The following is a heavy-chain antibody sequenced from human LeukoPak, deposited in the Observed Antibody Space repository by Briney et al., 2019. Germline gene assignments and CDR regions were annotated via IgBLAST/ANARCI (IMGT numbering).Heavy chain of an antibody. CDR1: GFTLSSYW. CDR3: ARVYQSTSGRAIDY. D-gene: IGHD2-2*01. CDR2: IKQDGSAK. J-gene: IGHJ4*02. V-gene: IGHV3-7*01. Sequence: PGGSLRLSCAASGFTLSSYWMSWVRQAPGKGLEWVANIKQDGSAKDYVDSVKGRFTISRENAKNSLYLQVNSLRVDDTAIYYCARVYQSTSGRAIDYWGQGALVTVSS.